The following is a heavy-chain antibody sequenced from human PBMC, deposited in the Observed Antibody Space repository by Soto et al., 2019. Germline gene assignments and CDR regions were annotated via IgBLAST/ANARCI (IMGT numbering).Heavy chain of an antibody. D-gene: IGHD6-25*01. CDR2: IKTVTDGGTK. Sequence: LRLSCAASGFTFSNDWMNWVRQAPGKGLEWVARIKTVTDGGTKDYAAPVKDRFFISRDDSKSTLYLQMNSLNTVDTAIYYCMTHAVIYSRGHWGQGTLVTVSS. CDR1: GFTFSNDW. CDR3: MTHAVIYSRGH. V-gene: IGHV3-15*01. J-gene: IGHJ4*02.